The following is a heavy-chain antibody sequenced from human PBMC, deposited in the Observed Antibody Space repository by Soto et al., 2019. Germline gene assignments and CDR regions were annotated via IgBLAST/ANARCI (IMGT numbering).Heavy chain of an antibody. CDR1: GGSISSGDYY. CDR3: ARGLLGNWFDP. Sequence: SETLSLTCTVSGGSISSGDYYWSWIRQPPWKGLEWIGYIYYSGSTYYNPSLKSRVTISVDTSKNQFSLKLSSVTAADTAVYYCARGLLGNWFDPWGQGTLVTVSS. J-gene: IGHJ5*02. V-gene: IGHV4-30-4*01. CDR2: IYYSGST.